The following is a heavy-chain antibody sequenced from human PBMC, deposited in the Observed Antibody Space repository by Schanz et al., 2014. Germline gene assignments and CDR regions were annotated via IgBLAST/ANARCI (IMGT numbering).Heavy chain of an antibody. V-gene: IGHV1-46*01. CDR3: ARDFSAYVGNYFDY. CDR1: GYTFTSDS. Sequence: QVQLVQSGAEVKKPGASVKVSCKASGYTFTSDSMHWVRQAPGQGLEWMGMINPSGGSTTYAQNIEGWVTMTRDTAIATAYMELSGLTSDDTAVYFCARDFSAYVGNYFDYWGQGTLVTVSS. J-gene: IGHJ4*02. CDR2: INPSGGST. D-gene: IGHD5-12*01.